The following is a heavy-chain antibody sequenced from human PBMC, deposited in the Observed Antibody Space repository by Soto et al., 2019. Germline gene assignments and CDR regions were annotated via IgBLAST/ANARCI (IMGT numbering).Heavy chain of an antibody. V-gene: IGHV4-31*03. CDR1: GGSIIDGQTY. J-gene: IGHJ4*02. D-gene: IGHD2-15*01. CDR2: INYRGTT. Sequence: QVQLQKSGPGLGKPSQTLSLTCTVSGGSIIDGQTYLNWIRQHPERGLGWMGYINYRGTTNYSPARKSRILISKDTSKNQSSLRLTSVTAADTAVYYCARDAPGVAPYWGQGTLVTVSS. CDR3: ARDAPGVAPY.